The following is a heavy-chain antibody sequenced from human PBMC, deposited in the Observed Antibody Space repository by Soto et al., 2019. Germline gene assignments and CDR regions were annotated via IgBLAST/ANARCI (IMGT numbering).Heavy chain of an antibody. CDR1: GFTFSSYG. CDR2: IWYDGSNK. CDR3: ARDGSTRTTYYYGMDV. Sequence: QVQLVESGGGVVQPGRSLRLSCAASGFTFSSYGMHWVRQAPGKGLEWVAVIWYDGSNKYYADSVKGRFTISRDNSKNTLYLQMNSLRAEDTAVYYCARDGSTRTTYYYGMDVCGQGTTVTVSS. D-gene: IGHD1-7*01. J-gene: IGHJ6*02. V-gene: IGHV3-33*01.